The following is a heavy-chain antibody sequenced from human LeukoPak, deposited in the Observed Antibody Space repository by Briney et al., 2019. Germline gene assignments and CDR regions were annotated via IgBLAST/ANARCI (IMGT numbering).Heavy chain of an antibody. V-gene: IGHV4-39*01. CDR3: ASVRGYSYGYVRY. J-gene: IGHJ4*02. Sequence: PSETLSLTCTVSGGSISSSSYYWGWIRQPPGKGLEWIGSIYYSGSTYYNPSLKSRVTISVDTSKNQFSLKLSSVTAADTAVYYCASVRGYSYGYVRYWGQGTLVTVSS. CDR1: GGSISSSSYY. CDR2: IYYSGST. D-gene: IGHD5-18*01.